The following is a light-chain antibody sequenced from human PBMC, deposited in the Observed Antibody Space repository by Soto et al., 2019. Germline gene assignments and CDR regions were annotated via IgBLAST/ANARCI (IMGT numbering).Light chain of an antibody. CDR1: QSVSSSY. V-gene: IGKV3-20*01. Sequence: EIVLTQSPGTLSLSPGERATLSCRASQSVSSSYLAWYQQKPGQAPRVLIYGASSRATSIPDRFSGRGSGTDFTLLRNKQEPDSMSIDYWQQYSNLPSSTFGRCTNLEIK. CDR2: GAS. CDR3: QQYSNLPSST. J-gene: IGKJ2*02.